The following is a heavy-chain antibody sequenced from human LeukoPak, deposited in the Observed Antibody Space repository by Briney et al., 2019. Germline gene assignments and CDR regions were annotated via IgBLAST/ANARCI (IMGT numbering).Heavy chain of an antibody. V-gene: IGHV4-34*01. CDR3: ARVITGTPVNWFDP. Sequence: PSETLSLTCAVYGGSFSGYYWSWIRQPPGKGLEWIGEINHSGSTNYNPSLKSRVTISVDTSKNQFSLKLSSVTAADTAVYYCARVITGTPVNWFDPWGQGTLVTVSS. CDR2: INHSGST. J-gene: IGHJ5*02. CDR1: GGSFSGYY. D-gene: IGHD1-20*01.